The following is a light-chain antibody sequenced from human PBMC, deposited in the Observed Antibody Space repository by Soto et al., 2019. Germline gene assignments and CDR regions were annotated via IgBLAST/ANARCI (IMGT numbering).Light chain of an antibody. V-gene: IGKV1-5*03. CDR3: QHYNSYSEA. Sequence: DIQMTQSPSTLSGSVGDRVTITCRASQTSSSWLAWYQQKPGKAPKRLIYKASTLKSGVPSRFSGSGSGTEFPLTISSLQPDDFATYYCQHYNSYSEAFGQGTKVELK. J-gene: IGKJ1*01. CDR1: QTSSSW. CDR2: KAS.